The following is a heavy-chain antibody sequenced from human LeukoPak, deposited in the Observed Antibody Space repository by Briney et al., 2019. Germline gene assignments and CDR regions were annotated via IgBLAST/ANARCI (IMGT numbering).Heavy chain of an antibody. Sequence: GGSLRLSCAASGFSFSSYGMHWVRQAPGKGLEWVAVIWYDGSNKFYADSVKGRFTISRDNSKNTPYLQMNILRAEDTAVYFCARIAVAEEYYYYTMDVWGQGTTVTVSS. CDR3: ARIAVAEEYYYYTMDV. J-gene: IGHJ6*02. D-gene: IGHD6-19*01. CDR1: GFSFSSYG. V-gene: IGHV3-33*01. CDR2: IWYDGSNK.